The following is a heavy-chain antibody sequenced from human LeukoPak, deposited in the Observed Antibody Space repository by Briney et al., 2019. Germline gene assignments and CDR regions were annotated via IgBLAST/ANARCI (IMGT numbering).Heavy chain of an antibody. CDR3: AKDIRRYSGSYFDY. D-gene: IGHD1-26*01. CDR1: GFTFYDYA. J-gene: IGHJ4*02. V-gene: IGHV3-9*01. CDR2: ISWNSGSI. Sequence: GGSLRLSCAASGFTFYDYAMHWVRHAPGKGLEWVSGISWNSGSIGYADSVKGRFTISRDNAKNSLYLQMNSLRAEDTALYYCAKDIRRYSGSYFDYWGQGTLVTVSS.